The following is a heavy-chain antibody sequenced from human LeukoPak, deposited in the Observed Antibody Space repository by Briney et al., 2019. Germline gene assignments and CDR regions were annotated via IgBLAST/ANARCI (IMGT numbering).Heavy chain of an antibody. CDR2: IKSETDGGTT. V-gene: IGHV3-15*06. D-gene: IGHD6-6*01. CDR3: TTGRTSSSKDWFDP. CDR1: GLTFSNAW. J-gene: IGHJ5*02. Sequence: KTGGSLRLSCAASGLTFSNAWMSWVRQAPGKGLEWVGRIKSETDGGTTNYAAPVKGRFTISRDDSKNTLYLQMNSLTTEDAAVYYCTTGRTSSSKDWFDPWGQGTLVTVSP.